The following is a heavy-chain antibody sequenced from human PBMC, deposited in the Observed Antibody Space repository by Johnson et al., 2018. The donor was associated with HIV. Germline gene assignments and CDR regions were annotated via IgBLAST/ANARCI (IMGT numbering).Heavy chain of an antibody. V-gene: IGHV3-30*03. Sequence: QVQLVESGGGLVKPGGSLRLSCAASGFTFSDYYMSWIRQAPGKGLEWVAVVSYDGPDKYYADSVKGRFTISRDNSNNTLYLQLNSLRGEDTATYYCARGGHSGYDYFEAFEMWGQGTKVTVSS. CDR2: VSYDGPDK. CDR1: GFTFSDYY. J-gene: IGHJ3*02. D-gene: IGHD5-12*01. CDR3: ARGGHSGYDYFEAFEM.